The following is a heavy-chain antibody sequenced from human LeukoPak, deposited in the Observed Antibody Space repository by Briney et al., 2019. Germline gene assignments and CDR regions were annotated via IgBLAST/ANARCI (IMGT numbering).Heavy chain of an antibody. V-gene: IGHV3-7*01. CDR1: GFIFRNYW. D-gene: IGHD3-22*01. Sequence: GGSLRLSCTTSGFIFRNYWMTWVRQAPGKGLEWVASITHDGSDKYYVDSVKGRFIISRDNGENSLYLQMNSLRVVDTALYYCAGAPDSSGWHFDYWGQGTRVSVSS. CDR3: AGAPDSSGWHFDY. J-gene: IGHJ4*02. CDR2: ITHDGSDK.